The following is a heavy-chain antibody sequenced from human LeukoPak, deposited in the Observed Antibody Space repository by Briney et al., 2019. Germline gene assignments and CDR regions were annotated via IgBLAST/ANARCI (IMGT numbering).Heavy chain of an antibody. CDR1: GFTFSSYA. V-gene: IGHV3-23*01. CDR2: ISGSGGST. J-gene: IGHJ4*02. CDR3: AKDSSSSVEIDY. D-gene: IGHD6-13*01. Sequence: GGSLRLSCAASGFTFSSYAMSWVRQAPGKGLEWVSAISGSGGSTYYADSVKGRFTISRDNSKNTLFLQMNSLRAEGTAVYYCAKDSSSSVEIDYWGQGTLVTVSS.